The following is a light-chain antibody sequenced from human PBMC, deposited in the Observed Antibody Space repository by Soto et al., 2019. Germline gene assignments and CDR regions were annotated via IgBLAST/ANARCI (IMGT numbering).Light chain of an antibody. V-gene: IGKV3-11*01. CDR1: QSVSSY. CDR2: DAS. Sequence: EIVFTQSPATLSVSPGERATLSCRASQSVSSYLAWYQQKPGQAPRLLIYDASNRATGIPARFSGSGSGTDFTLTISSLEPEDFAVYYCQQRSNWPFFGGGTKVDIK. J-gene: IGKJ4*01. CDR3: QQRSNWPF.